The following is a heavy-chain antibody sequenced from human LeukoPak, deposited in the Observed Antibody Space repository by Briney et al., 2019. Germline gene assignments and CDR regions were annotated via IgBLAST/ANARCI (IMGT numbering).Heavy chain of an antibody. CDR3: AKVSYDSSGYPDY. CDR1: GFTFSSYA. J-gene: IGHJ4*02. V-gene: IGHV3-23*01. D-gene: IGHD3-22*01. CDR2: ISGSGGST. Sequence: GGSLRLSCAASGFTFSSYAMSWVRQAPGKGLEGVSAISGSGGSTYYADSVKGRFTISRDNSKNTLYLQMNSLRAEDTAVYYCAKVSYDSSGYPDYWGQGTLVTVSS.